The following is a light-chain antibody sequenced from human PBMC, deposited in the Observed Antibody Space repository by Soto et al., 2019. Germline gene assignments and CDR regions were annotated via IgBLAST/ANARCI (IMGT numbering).Light chain of an antibody. J-gene: IGKJ2*01. CDR1: QTINTY. CDR2: AAF. Sequence: DIQMTQSPSSLSASVGDRVTITCRASQTINTYLNWYQQKLGKAPKLLIYAAFTLQSGVPSRFSGSGSGTDFTLTISSLHPEDFATYYCKKSYSIPRTFGQGPKLQIK. CDR3: KKSYSIPRT. V-gene: IGKV1-39*01.